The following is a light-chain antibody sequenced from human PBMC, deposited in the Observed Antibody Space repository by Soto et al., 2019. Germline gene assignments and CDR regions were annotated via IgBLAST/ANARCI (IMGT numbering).Light chain of an antibody. Sequence: DVVMTQSPLSLPVTRGQPASISCRSSQSLVHSDGNTYLTWFQQRPGQSPRRLIYKVSNRDSGVPDRFSGSGSDTDFTLKISRVEAEDVGVYYCMQGIQWPFTLGPGTTVDIK. V-gene: IGKV2-30*02. CDR1: QSLVHSDGNTY. J-gene: IGKJ3*01. CDR3: MQGIQWPFT. CDR2: KVS.